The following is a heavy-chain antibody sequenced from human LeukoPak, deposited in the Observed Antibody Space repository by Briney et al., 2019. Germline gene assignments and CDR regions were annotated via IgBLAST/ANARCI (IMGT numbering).Heavy chain of an antibody. Sequence: GESLKISCKGSGYSFTSYWIGWVRQMPGKGLEWMGIIYPGDSDTRYNPSFQGQVTISADKSISTAYLQWSSPKASDTAMYYCARAYYYDSSGYLYYFDYWGQGTLVTVSS. J-gene: IGHJ4*02. CDR3: ARAYYYDSSGYLYYFDY. V-gene: IGHV5-51*01. CDR1: GYSFTSYW. D-gene: IGHD3-22*01. CDR2: IYPGDSDT.